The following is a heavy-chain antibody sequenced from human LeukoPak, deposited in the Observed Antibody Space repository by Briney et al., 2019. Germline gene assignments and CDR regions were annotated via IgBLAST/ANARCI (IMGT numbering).Heavy chain of an antibody. V-gene: IGHV3-7*01. D-gene: IGHD2-2*01. J-gene: IGHJ4*02. Sequence: GGSLRLSCEASGFTISSYLMSWVRQAPGEGLEWVANIKQDGSEKHYVDSVKGRFTISRDNAKNSLYLQMNSLRDEDTAVYYCARDPSTMPFDYWGQGTLVTVSS. CDR3: ARDPSTMPFDY. CDR2: IKQDGSEK. CDR1: GFTISSYL.